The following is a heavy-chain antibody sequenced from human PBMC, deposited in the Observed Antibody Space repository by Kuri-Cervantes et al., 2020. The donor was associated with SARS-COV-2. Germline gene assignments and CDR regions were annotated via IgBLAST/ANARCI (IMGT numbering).Heavy chain of an antibody. Sequence: ETLSLTCAVYGGSFSGYYWSWIRQPPGKGLEWIGEINHSESTNYNPSLKSRVTISVDTSKNQFSLKLSSVTAADTALYYCARYCTSTSCYNIDTDYWGQGTLVTVSS. CDR1: GGSFSGYY. CDR3: ARYCTSTSCYNIDTDY. D-gene: IGHD2-2*02. CDR2: INHSEST. J-gene: IGHJ4*02. V-gene: IGHV4-34*01.